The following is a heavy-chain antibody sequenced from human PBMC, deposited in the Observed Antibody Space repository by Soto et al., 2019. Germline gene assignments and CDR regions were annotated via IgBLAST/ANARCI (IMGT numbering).Heavy chain of an antibody. D-gene: IGHD6-13*01. Sequence: GGSLRLSCAASGFTFSDYYMSWIRQAPGKGLEWVSYISSSGSTTYYADSVKGRFTISRDNAKNSLYLQMNSLRAEDTAVYYCARDSFAIRAAGTPHFDYWGQGTLVTVSS. CDR3: ARDSFAIRAAGTPHFDY. CDR1: GFTFSDYY. CDR2: ISSSGSTT. V-gene: IGHV3-11*01. J-gene: IGHJ4*02.